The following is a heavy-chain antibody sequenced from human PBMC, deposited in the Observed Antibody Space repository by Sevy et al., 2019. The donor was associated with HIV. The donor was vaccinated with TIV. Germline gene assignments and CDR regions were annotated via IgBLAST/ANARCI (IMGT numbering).Heavy chain of an antibody. CDR2: INSDGSST. J-gene: IGHJ6*02. Sequence: GGSLRLSCAASRFTFSSYWMHWVRQAPGKGLVWVSRINSDGSSTSYADSVKGRFTISRDNAKNTLYLQMNSLRAEDTAVYYCARGPSAAADHYYYYGMDVWGHGTTVTVSS. CDR3: ARGPSAAADHYYYYGMDV. CDR1: RFTFSSYW. D-gene: IGHD6-13*01. V-gene: IGHV3-74*01.